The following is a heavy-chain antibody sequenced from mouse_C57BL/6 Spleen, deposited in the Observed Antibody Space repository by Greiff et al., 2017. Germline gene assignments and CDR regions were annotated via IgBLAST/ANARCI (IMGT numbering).Heavy chain of an antibody. CDR2: IYPGDGDT. D-gene: IGHD3-2*02. J-gene: IGHJ2*01. CDR1: GYSFSSSW. V-gene: IGHV1-82*01. CDR3: ARGGAAQDID. Sequence: QVQLQQSGPELVKPGASVKISCKASGYSFSSSWMNWVKQRPGKGLEWIGRIYPGDGDTNYNGKFKGKATLTADKSSSTAYMQLSSLTSEDSAVYDCARGGAAQDIDWGKGTTLTVSS.